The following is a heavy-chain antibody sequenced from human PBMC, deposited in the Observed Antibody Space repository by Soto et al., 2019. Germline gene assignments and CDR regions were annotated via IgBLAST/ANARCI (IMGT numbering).Heavy chain of an antibody. Sequence: GGSLRLSCAASGFTFSYYYMSWIRQSPGKGLEWVSYISYSGSTIYYADSVKGRFTISRDNAKNSLYLQMNSLRAEDTAVYYCARDNLAFDIWGQGTMVTVSS. CDR1: GFTFSYYY. V-gene: IGHV3-11*01. CDR3: ARDNLAFDI. J-gene: IGHJ3*02. CDR2: ISYSGSTI.